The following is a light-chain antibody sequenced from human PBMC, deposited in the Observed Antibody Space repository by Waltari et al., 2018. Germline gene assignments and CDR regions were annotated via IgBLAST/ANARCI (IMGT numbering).Light chain of an antibody. CDR3: QQYVESPAT. J-gene: IGKJ1*01. CDR1: QGVTIS. CDR2: HAS. V-gene: IGKV3-20*01. Sequence: EIVLTQSPGTVSLSPGDRATFSCWASQGVTISLAWYHQKPGQAPRILIYHASTRATGIPDRFSGSGSGTDFSLTISRLEPEDIGMYYCQQYVESPATFGQGTKVEIK.